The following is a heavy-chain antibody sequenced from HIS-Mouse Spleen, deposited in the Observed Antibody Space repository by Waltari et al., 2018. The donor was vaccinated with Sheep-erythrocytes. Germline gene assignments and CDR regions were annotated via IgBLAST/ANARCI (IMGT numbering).Heavy chain of an antibody. D-gene: IGHD3-3*01. V-gene: IGHV5-51*03. Sequence: EVQLVQSGAEVKKPGESLKISCKGSGYSFTSYWLGWVRQMPGKGLEWRGFICPGDPDTRSNPSFQSQVPISADKSISTAYLQWSSLKASDTAMYYCARGPVLRFLEWLPTDAFDIWGQGTMVTVSS. J-gene: IGHJ3*02. CDR3: ARGPVLRFLEWLPTDAFDI. CDR2: ICPGDPDT. CDR1: GYSFTSYW.